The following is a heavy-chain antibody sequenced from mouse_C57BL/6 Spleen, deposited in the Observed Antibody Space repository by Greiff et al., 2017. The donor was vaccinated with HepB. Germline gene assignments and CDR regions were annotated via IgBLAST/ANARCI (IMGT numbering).Heavy chain of an antibody. V-gene: IGHV1-19*01. J-gene: IGHJ1*03. CDR3: ARDHSKWWYFDV. CDR1: GYTFTDYY. CDR2: INPYNGGT. Sequence: SGPVLVKPGASVKMSCKASGYTFTDYYMNWVKQSHGKSLEWIGVINPYNGGTSYNQKFKGKATLTVDKSSSTAYMELNSLTSEDSAVYYCARDHSKWWYFDVWGTGTTVTVSS. D-gene: IGHD2-5*01.